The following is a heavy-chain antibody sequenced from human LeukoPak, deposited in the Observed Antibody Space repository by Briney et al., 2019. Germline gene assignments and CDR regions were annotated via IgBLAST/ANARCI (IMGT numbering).Heavy chain of an antibody. Sequence: PGGSLRLSCAASGFTFSSYAMSWVRQAPGKGLEWVSTITGSGSSTYYADSVKGRFTISRDKSMSTLFLQMSSLRAEDTAVYYCVKVSGMYSSSWPTDIWGQGTLVTVSS. V-gene: IGHV3-23*01. CDR2: ITGSGSST. D-gene: IGHD6-13*01. CDR1: GFTFSSYA. CDR3: VKVSGMYSSSWPTDI. J-gene: IGHJ4*02.